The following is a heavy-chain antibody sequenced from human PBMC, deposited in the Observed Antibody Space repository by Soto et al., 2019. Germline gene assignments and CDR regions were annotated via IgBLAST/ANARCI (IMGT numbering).Heavy chain of an antibody. Sequence: EVQLVESGGGLVQPGRSLRLSCAASGFTFDDYAMHWVRQAPGKGLEWVSGISWNSGSIGYADSVKGRFTTSRDNAKNCLYLQMNSLRAEDTALYYCAKDKDDILTGYYENWGQGTLVTVSS. J-gene: IGHJ4*02. D-gene: IGHD3-9*01. CDR3: AKDKDDILTGYYEN. CDR1: GFTFDDYA. CDR2: ISWNSGSI. V-gene: IGHV3-9*01.